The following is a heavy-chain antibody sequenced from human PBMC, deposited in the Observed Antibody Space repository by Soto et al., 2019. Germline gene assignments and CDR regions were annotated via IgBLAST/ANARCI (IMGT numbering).Heavy chain of an antibody. CDR2: IWYDGTNK. CDR1: GFTFSFFG. CDR3: AREGQGFFDY. Sequence: QVQLVESGGGVVQPGRSLRLSCEASGFTFSFFGMHWARQAPGKGLEWVAFIWYDGTNKNYADSVKGRFTISRDNFKNTLYLQMNSLRAEDTAVYYCAREGQGFFDYWGQGNLVTVSS. J-gene: IGHJ4*02. V-gene: IGHV3-33*01.